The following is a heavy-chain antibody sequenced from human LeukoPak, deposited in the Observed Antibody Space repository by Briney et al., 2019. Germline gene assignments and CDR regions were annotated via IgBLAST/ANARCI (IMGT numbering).Heavy chain of an antibody. D-gene: IGHD3-16*01. V-gene: IGHV4-59*08. CDR3: ARGGIMFNYFDY. CDR1: GGSISSHF. CDR2: IFYSGTT. J-gene: IGHJ4*02. Sequence: SETLSLTCTVSGGSISSHFWSWIRQPPGKGLEWIGYIFYSGTTKYNPSLRSRVTISADTSKNQFSLKLSSVTAADTAVYYCARGGIMFNYFDYWGQGTLVTVSS.